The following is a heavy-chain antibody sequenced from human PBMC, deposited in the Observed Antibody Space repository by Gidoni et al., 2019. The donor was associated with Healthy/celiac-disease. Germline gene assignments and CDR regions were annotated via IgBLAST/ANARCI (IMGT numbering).Heavy chain of an antibody. D-gene: IGHD2-8*01. CDR3: ARGVANGRFDP. Sequence: QVQLQQWGAGLSKPSETLSLTCAVYGGSFSGYYWSWIRQPPGKGLEWIGEINHSGSTNYNPSLKSRVPISVDTSTTQFSLKLSSVTAADTAVYYCARGVANGRFDPWGQGTLVTVSS. CDR1: GGSFSGYY. CDR2: INHSGST. V-gene: IGHV4-34*01. J-gene: IGHJ5*02.